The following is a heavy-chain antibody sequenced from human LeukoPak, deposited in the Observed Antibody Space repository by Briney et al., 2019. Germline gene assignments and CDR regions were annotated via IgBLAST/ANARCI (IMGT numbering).Heavy chain of an antibody. CDR2: ISSSGSTI. CDR1: GFTFSSYE. Sequence: GGSLRLPCAASGFTFSSYEMNWVRQAPGKGLEWVSYISSSGSTIYYADSVKGRFTISRDNAKNSLYLQMNSLRAEDTAVYYCARDNRGSSFYYYYYYMDVWGKGTTVTVSS. J-gene: IGHJ6*03. V-gene: IGHV3-48*03. D-gene: IGHD6-6*01. CDR3: ARDNRGSSFYYYYYYMDV.